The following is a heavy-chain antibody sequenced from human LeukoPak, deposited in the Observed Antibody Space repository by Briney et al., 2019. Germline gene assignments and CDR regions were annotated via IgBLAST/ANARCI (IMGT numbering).Heavy chain of an antibody. CDR1: GFAFRNYA. CDR2: ISAGGSRT. CDR3: ARELNGAFDP. J-gene: IGHJ5*02. Sequence: PGGSLRLSCEASGFAFRNYAMAWVRQSPGKGLEWVSGISAGGSRTYYSESVKGRFTISRDNSKNSLYLQMNSLRASDTAVYYCARELNGAFDPWGQGTLVTVSS. V-gene: IGHV3-23*01. D-gene: IGHD1-1*01.